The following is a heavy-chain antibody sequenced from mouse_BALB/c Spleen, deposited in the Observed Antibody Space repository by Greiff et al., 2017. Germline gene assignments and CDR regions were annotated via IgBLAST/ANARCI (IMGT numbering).Heavy chain of an antibody. V-gene: IGHV1-39*01. CDR3: ASLGLYGNYFAY. CDR1: GYSFTGYN. J-gene: IGHJ3*01. Sequence: EVKLMESGPELEKPGASVKISCKASGYSFTGYNMNWVKQSNGKSLEWIGNIDPYYGGTSYNQKFKGKATLTVDKSSSTAYMQLKSLTSEDSAVYYCASLGLYGNYFAYWGQGTLVTVSA. D-gene: IGHD2-1*01. CDR2: IDPYYGGT.